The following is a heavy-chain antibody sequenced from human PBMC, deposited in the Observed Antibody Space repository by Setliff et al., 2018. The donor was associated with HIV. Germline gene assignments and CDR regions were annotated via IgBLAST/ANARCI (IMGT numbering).Heavy chain of an antibody. J-gene: IGHJ4*02. CDR1: GFTFSNSW. Sequence: PGGSLRLSCAASGFTFSNSWMHWVRQAPGKGLQWVAYISRGGDSIFYEDSVKGRFTISRDNSKNTLYLQMNSLRVEDTSVYYCWSGYTSGRWGQGTLVTVSS. V-gene: IGHV3-48*01. CDR3: WSGYTSGR. CDR2: ISRGGDSI. D-gene: IGHD6-19*01.